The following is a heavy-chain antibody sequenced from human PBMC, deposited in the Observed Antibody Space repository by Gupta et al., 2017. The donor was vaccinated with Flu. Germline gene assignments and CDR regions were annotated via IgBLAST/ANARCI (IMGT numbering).Heavy chain of an antibody. CDR1: GFTFSGYY. D-gene: IGHD2-21*02. J-gene: IGHJ4*02. V-gene: IGHV3-11*05. Sequence: QVQLVESGGGLVKPGGSLRLSCAASGFTFSGYYMSWIRQAPGKGLEWVSYSSSSSSYTNYADSVKGRFTISRDNAKNSLYLQMNSLRAEDTAVYYGARRGCGGDCYSFGLLWDYWGQGTLVTVSS. CDR2: SSSSSSYT. CDR3: ARRGCGGDCYSFGLLWDY.